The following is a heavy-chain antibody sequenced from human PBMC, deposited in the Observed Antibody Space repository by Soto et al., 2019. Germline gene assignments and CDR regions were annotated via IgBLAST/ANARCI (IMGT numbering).Heavy chain of an antibody. V-gene: IGHV3-48*02. Sequence: EVQLVESGGGLVQPGGSLRLSCAASGFTFSSYSMNWVRQAPGKGLEWVSYISSSSSTIYYADSVKGRFTISRANAKHSLYLHRTSLRDEDTAVYYCAREGGMLYWLDRWGQGALVTVSS. CDR3: AREGGMLYWLDR. J-gene: IGHJ5*02. D-gene: IGHD1-26*01. CDR1: GFTFSSYS. CDR2: ISSSSSTI.